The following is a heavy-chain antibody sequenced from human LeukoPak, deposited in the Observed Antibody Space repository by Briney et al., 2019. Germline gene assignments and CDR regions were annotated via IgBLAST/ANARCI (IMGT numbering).Heavy chain of an antibody. J-gene: IGHJ4*01. Sequence: PGRSLRLSCAASGFTFSSYGIHWVRQAPGKGLEWVGVISDDVGYKYYADSGKCRFTISKDNSTNTVYLQMNSLRAEDTAVYYCARGWTPKTPLRRVAGTSSRRGRYFDFWGQGTLVTVSS. D-gene: IGHD6-19*01. CDR3: ARGWTPKTPLRRVAGTSSRRGRYFDF. V-gene: IGHV3-30*03. CDR1: GFTFSSYG. CDR2: ISDDVGYK.